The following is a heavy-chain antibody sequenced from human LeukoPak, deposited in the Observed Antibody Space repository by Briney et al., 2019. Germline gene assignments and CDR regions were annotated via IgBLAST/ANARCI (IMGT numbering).Heavy chain of an antibody. D-gene: IGHD1-26*01. J-gene: IGHJ3*02. V-gene: IGHV5-51*01. Sequence: GESLKISCKGSGYSFTSYWIGWVRQMPGKGLEWMGIIYPGDSDTRYSPSFQGQVTISADKSISTAYLQWSSLKASDTAMYYCARQERGGSYPIDDAFDIWGQGTMVTVSS. CDR2: IYPGDSDT. CDR1: GYSFTSYW. CDR3: ARQERGGSYPIDDAFDI.